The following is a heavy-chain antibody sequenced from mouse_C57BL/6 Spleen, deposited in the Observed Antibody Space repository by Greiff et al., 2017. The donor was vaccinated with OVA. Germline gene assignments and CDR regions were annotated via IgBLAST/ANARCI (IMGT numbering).Heavy chain of an antibody. CDR2: IDPSDSET. J-gene: IGHJ2*01. CDR3: AREGLPHYFDY. Sequence: VQLQQPGAELVRPGSSVKLSCKASGYTFTSYWMHWVKQRPIQGLEWIGNIDPSDSETHYNQKFKDKATLTVDKSSSTAYMQLSGLTSEDSAVYYCAREGLPHYFDYWGQGTTLTVSS. CDR1: GYTFTSYW. D-gene: IGHD2-4*01. V-gene: IGHV1-52*01.